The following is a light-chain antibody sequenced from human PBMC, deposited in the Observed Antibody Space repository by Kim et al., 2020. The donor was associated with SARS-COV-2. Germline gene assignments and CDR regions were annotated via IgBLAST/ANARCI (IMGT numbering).Light chain of an antibody. Sequence: AAVGDRVPIPCRASHSIGRWLAWYQQRPGRAPKLLISDASSLEGGVPSRFSGSGSGTEFTLTITGLQPGDFATYYCQQYYNASLTFGGGTKVDIK. V-gene: IGKV1-5*01. J-gene: IGKJ4*01. CDR1: HSIGRW. CDR2: DAS. CDR3: QQYYNASLT.